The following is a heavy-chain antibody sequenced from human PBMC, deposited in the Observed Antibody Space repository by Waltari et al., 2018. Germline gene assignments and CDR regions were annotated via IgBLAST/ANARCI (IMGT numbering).Heavy chain of an antibody. CDR2: INPSAGST. CDR3: ARGNYGGNSGFDY. CDR1: GYTIPTSY. V-gene: IGHV1-46*01. Sequence: QVQLVQSGAEVKKPGASVKVSCTPSGYTIPTSYMHWVRRAPRQGLEWMGIINPSAGSTSYTQKFQGRVTMTRDTSTSTVYMELSSLRSEDTAVYYCARGNYGGNSGFDYWGQGTLVTVSS. J-gene: IGHJ4*02. D-gene: IGHD4-17*01.